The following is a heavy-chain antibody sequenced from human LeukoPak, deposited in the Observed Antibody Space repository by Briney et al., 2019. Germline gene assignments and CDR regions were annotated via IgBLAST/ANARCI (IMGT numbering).Heavy chain of an antibody. CDR2: INTDGTVT. V-gene: IGHV3-74*01. Sequence: GVSLRLSCAASGFTFSKYWMLWVRHAPGKGLESVSRINTDGTVTTYADSVKGRFTVSGDNADNTMFLQMNSVRDEDTAVYYCATKQWLAPPPDSWGQGTPVTVSS. D-gene: IGHD6-19*01. CDR3: ATKQWLAPPPDS. CDR1: GFTFSKYW. J-gene: IGHJ4*02.